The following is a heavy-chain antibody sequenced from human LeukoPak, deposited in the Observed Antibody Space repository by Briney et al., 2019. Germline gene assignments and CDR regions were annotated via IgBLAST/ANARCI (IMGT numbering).Heavy chain of an antibody. J-gene: IGHJ6*02. CDR2: ISAYNGNT. V-gene: IGHV1-18*01. CDR3: AREGYGGSTMDYYYYSMDV. Sequence: ASVKVSCKASGYTFTSYGISWVRQAPGQGLEWMGWISAYNGNTTYAQKLQGRVTMTTDTSTSTAYMELRSLRSDDTAVYYCAREGYGGSTMDYYYYSMDVWGQGTTVTVSS. D-gene: IGHD4-23*01. CDR1: GYTFTSYG.